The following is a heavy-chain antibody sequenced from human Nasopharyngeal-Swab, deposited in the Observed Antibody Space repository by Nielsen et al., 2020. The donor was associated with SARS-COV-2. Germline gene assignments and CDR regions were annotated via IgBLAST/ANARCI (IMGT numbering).Heavy chain of an antibody. CDR2: INTNTGNP. J-gene: IGHJ5*02. D-gene: IGHD3-10*01. Sequence: WVRQAPGQGLEWMGWINTNTGNPTYAQGFTGRFVFSLDTSVSTAYLQISSLKAEDTAVYYCARGCVTTVVRGVEDWFDPWGQGTLVTVSS. CDR3: ARGCVTTVVRGVEDWFDP. V-gene: IGHV7-4-1*02.